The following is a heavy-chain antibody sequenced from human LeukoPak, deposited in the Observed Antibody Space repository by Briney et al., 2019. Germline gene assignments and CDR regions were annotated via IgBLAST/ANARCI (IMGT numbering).Heavy chain of an antibody. CDR1: GFTFSSYW. V-gene: IGHV3-7*01. J-gene: IGHJ4*02. CDR2: IKQDGSEK. D-gene: IGHD3-3*01. Sequence: GGSLRLSCAASGFTFSSYWMSWVRQAPGKGLERVANIKQDGSEKYYVDSVKGRFTISRDNAKNSLYLQMNSLRAEDTAVYYCARDMPYDFWSGYYGDITSDYWGQGTLVTVSS. CDR3: ARDMPYDFWSGYYGDITSDY.